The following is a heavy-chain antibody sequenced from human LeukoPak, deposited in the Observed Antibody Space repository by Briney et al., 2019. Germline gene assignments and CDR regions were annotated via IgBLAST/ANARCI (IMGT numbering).Heavy chain of an antibody. CDR3: ARDRIDNYDFWSGYRTNYYYYMDV. D-gene: IGHD3-3*01. J-gene: IGHJ6*03. V-gene: IGHV4-4*07. CDR1: GGSISSYY. CDR2: IYTSGST. Sequence: SETRSLTCTVSGGSISSYYWSWIRQPAGKGLEWIGRIYTSGSTNYNPSLKSRVTMSVDTSKNQFSLKLSSVTAADTAVYYCARDRIDNYDFWSGYRTNYYYYMDVWGKGTTVTVSS.